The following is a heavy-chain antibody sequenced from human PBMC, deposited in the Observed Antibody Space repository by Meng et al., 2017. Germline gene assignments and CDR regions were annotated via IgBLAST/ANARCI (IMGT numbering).Heavy chain of an antibody. CDR3: ARGSYSFDS. CDR2: AYYRSKWSH. J-gene: IGHJ4*02. CDR1: GDSVASNSAA. D-gene: IGHD1-26*01. Sequence: QLQQLGPGLVKPSQILSLICAIAGDSVASNSAAWNWIRQSPSRGLEWLGRAYYRSKWSHDYAESVKSRISIDPDTSKNQFSLQLRSVTPEDSAVYYCARGSYSFDSWGQRTLVTVSS. V-gene: IGHV6-1*01.